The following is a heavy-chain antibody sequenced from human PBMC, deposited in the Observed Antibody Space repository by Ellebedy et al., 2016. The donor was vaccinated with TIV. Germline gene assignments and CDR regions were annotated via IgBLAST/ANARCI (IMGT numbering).Heavy chain of an antibody. CDR1: GYTLNSLS. CDR2: ADPSNGET. CDR3: ATDVRTGDDALDV. Sequence: ASVKVSCXVSGYTLNSLSMHWIRQTPGKGLEWMGGADPSNGETTYLHKFEGRLILTEDSSTDTAYMELSSLRSEDTATYYCATDVRTGDDALDVWGQGTIVTVSS. D-gene: IGHD4-17*01. V-gene: IGHV1-24*01. J-gene: IGHJ6*02.